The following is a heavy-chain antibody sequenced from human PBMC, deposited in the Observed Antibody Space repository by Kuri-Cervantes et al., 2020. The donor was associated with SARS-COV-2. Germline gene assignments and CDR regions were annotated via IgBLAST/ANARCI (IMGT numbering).Heavy chain of an antibody. CDR1: GFTFSSYA. V-gene: IGHV3-30*15. CDR3: AKDSDGTHAFDI. Sequence: GESLKISCAASGFTFSSYAMHWVRQAPGKGLEWVAVISYDGSNKYYADSVKGRFTISRDNSKNTLYLHMSSLRAEDTAMYYCAKDSDGTHAFDIWGQGTMVTVSS. J-gene: IGHJ3*02. D-gene: IGHD1-26*01. CDR2: ISYDGSNK.